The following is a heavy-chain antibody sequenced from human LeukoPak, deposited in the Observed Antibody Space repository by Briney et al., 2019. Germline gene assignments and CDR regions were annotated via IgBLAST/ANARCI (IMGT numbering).Heavy chain of an antibody. CDR2: ISSSSSTI. J-gene: IGHJ3*02. Sequence: PGGSLRLSCAASGFTFSSYSMNWVRQAPGKGLEWVSYISSSSSTIYYADSVKGRFTISRDNAKNSLYLQMNSLRAEDTAVYYCLGYCSGGSCFRGAFDIWGQGTVVTVSS. D-gene: IGHD2-15*01. CDR1: GFTFSSYS. V-gene: IGHV3-48*01. CDR3: LGYCSGGSCFRGAFDI.